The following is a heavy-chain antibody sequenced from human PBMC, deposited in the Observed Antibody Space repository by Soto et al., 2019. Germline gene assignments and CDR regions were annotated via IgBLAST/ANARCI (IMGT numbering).Heavy chain of an antibody. Sequence: QVQLVQSGAEVKKPGSSVKVSCKASGGTFSSYTISWVRQAPGQGLEWMGRIIPLLGIANYAQKFQGSVTITADKSTSTAYMELSSLRSEDTAVYYCARQADGSVSYYNVHYYYGMDVWGQGATVTVSS. D-gene: IGHD3-10*01. J-gene: IGHJ6*02. CDR1: GGTFSSYT. CDR3: ARQADGSVSYYNVHYYYGMDV. CDR2: IIPLLGIA. V-gene: IGHV1-69*02.